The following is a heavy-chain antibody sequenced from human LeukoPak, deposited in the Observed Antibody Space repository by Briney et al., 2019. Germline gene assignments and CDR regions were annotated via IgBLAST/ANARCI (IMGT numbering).Heavy chain of an antibody. CDR3: ARDLTYGSGSYGY. Sequence: GGSLRLSCAASGFTFSSYSMNWVRQAPGKGLEWVSYISSSSSTIYYADSVKGRFTISRDNAKNSLYLQMNSLRAEDTAVYYCARDLTYGSGSYGYWGQGTLVTVSS. CDR1: GFTFSSYS. D-gene: IGHD3-10*01. J-gene: IGHJ4*02. CDR2: ISSSSSTI. V-gene: IGHV3-48*01.